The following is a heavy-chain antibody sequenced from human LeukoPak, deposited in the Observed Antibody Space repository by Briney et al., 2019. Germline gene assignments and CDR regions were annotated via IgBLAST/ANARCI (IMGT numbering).Heavy chain of an antibody. J-gene: IGHJ3*02. CDR2: ISISSSPI. V-gene: IGHV3-48*01. Sequence: GGSLRLSCAASGFTFSSYSMNWVRQAPGKGLEWVSYISISSSPIYYADSVKGRFTISRDNAKNSLYLQMNSLRAEDTAVYYCARERSIAARDAFDIWGQGTMVTVSS. CDR1: GFTFSSYS. D-gene: IGHD6-6*01. CDR3: ARERSIAARDAFDI.